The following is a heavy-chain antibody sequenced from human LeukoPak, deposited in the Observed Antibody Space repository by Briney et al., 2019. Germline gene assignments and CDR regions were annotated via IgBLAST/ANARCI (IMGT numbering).Heavy chain of an antibody. V-gene: IGHV4-34*01. CDR1: GGSFSGYY. CDR3: ASTPLYSSSWYTGGRYFDY. J-gene: IGHJ4*02. Sequence: PSETLSLTCAVYGGSFSGYYWSWIRQPPGKGLEWIGEINHSGSTNYNPSLKSRVTISVDTSKNQFSLKLSSVTAADTAVYYCASTPLYSSSWYTGGRYFDYWGQGTLVTVSS. CDR2: INHSGST. D-gene: IGHD6-13*01.